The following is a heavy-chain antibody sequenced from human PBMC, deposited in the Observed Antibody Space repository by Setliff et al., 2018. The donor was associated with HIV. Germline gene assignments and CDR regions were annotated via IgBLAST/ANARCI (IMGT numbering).Heavy chain of an antibody. D-gene: IGHD3-10*01. CDR1: GDSMNDYY. V-gene: IGHV4-4*07. J-gene: IGHJ4*02. CDR2: ININEDT. CDR3: ARGLNYYGSGSYLPLGY. Sequence: SETLSLTCTVSGDSMNDYYWTWIRQPAGKALEWIGRININEDTYFKPSLRSRVSMSIDTSKNQFSLKLSSVTAADTAVYYCARGLNYYGSGSYLPLGYWGQGTLVTVSS.